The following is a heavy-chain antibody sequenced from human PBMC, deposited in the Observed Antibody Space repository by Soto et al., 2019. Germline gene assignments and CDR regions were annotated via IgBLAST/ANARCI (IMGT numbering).Heavy chain of an antibody. CDR2: IYYSGST. CDR1: GGSISSEY. Sequence: SGTLSLTCTVSGGSISSEYWSWIRQPPGKGLEWIGYIYYSGSTNYNPSLKSRVTISVDTSKNQFSLKLSSVTAADTAVYYCARAPRGNYGYPSYFDYWGQGTLVTVSS. J-gene: IGHJ4*02. CDR3: ARAPRGNYGYPSYFDY. D-gene: IGHD3-10*01. V-gene: IGHV4-59*01.